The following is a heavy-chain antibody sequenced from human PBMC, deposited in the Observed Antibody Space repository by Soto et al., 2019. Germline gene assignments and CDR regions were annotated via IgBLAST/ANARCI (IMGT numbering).Heavy chain of an antibody. J-gene: IGHJ4*02. CDR2: IFFTGSA. CDR3: ARALSSAAGLYCDY. V-gene: IGHV4-61*01. Sequence: SETLSLTCTVSGGSVSTGSYDWSWIRQPPGKGLEWIGKIFFTGSAHYNPSLRNRVTMSVDTSKDQFSLTLTSVAAADTAVYYCARALSSAAGLYCDYWGQGTLVTVSS. D-gene: IGHD6-13*01. CDR1: GGSVSTGSYD.